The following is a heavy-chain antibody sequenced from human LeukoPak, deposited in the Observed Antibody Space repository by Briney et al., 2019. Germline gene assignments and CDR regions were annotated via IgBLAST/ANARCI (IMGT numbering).Heavy chain of an antibody. J-gene: IGHJ1*01. CDR1: GFTFSNYW. Sequence: GESLKISCAASGFTFSNYWMSWVRQAPGKGLEWVANIKQDGSEKYYMDSVKGRFTISRDNAKNSLYLQMNSLRAEDTAVYYCARDSGSLDWGQGTLVTVSS. CDR3: ARDSGSLD. D-gene: IGHD1-26*01. V-gene: IGHV3-7*04. CDR2: IKQDGSEK.